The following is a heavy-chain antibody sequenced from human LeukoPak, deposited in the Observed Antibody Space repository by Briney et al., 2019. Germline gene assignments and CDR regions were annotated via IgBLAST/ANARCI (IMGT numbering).Heavy chain of an antibody. CDR2: ISSTSSYI. Sequence: GGSLRVSCAAPGFTFSSYTMSWVRQAPGKGLEGVSSISSTSSYIYYPDSVKGRFTISRDNAKNSLYLQMNSLRAEDTAVYYCARVAGYCSSTSNCYADYWGQGTLATVSS. D-gene: IGHD2-2*01. CDR3: ARVAGYCSSTSNCYADY. J-gene: IGHJ4*02. CDR1: GFTFSSYT. V-gene: IGHV3-21*01.